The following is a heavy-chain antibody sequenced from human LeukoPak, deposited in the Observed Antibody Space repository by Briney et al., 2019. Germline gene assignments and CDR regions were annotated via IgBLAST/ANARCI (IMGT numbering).Heavy chain of an antibody. CDR1: GGSISSSSYY. CDR2: IYYSRST. D-gene: IGHD6-13*01. CDR3: ARRSSSRYNWFDP. J-gene: IGHJ5*02. V-gene: IGHV4-39*01. Sequence: SETLSLTCTVSGGSISSSSYYWGWIRQPPGKGLEWIGSIYYSRSTYYNPSLKSRVTISVDTSKNQFSLKLSSVTAADTAVYYCARRSSSRYNWFDPWGQGTLVTVSS.